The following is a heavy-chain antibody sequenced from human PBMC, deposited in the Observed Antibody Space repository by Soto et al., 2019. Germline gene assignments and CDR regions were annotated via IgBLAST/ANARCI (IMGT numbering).Heavy chain of an antibody. Sequence: QVQLVQSGAEVKKPGASVKVSCKASGYTFISYDINWVRQATGQGLEWMGWMNPNTGDTGYAQKFQGRVTMTRKTSINTANVEVISLRSEDIDVYFCSRGDGYIFDYWGQGTLVTVSS. CDR2: MNPNTGDT. D-gene: IGHD6-25*01. CDR3: SRGDGYIFDY. V-gene: IGHV1-8*01. CDR1: GYTFISYD. J-gene: IGHJ4*02.